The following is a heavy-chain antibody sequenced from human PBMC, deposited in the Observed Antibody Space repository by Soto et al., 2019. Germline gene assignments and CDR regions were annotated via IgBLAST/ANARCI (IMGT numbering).Heavy chain of an antibody. CDR3: ARHHGPTTSENWLDP. D-gene: IGHD5-12*01. Sequence: QVHLVQSGVEVKTPGASMKVSCQASGYTFFTYDISWVRQAPGQGLAWMGWISTYSGDTRYAQKFQGRVTMTTDTSTATAYLELRSLSFGDTAVYYCARHHGPTTSENWLDPWGQGNLVTVSS. CDR1: GYTFFTYD. CDR2: ISTYSGDT. J-gene: IGHJ5*02. V-gene: IGHV1-18*01.